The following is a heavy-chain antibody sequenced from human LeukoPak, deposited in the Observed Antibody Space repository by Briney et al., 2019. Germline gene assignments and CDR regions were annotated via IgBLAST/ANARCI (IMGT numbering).Heavy chain of an antibody. CDR2: IIPILGIA. D-gene: IGHD2-2*01. V-gene: IGHV1-69*04. J-gene: IGHJ4*02. CDR1: GGTFSSYA. Sequence: ASVKVSCKASGGTFSSYAISWVRQAPGQGLEWMGRIIPILGIANYAQKFQGRVTITADKSTSTAYMELSSLRSEDTAVYYCVRSPEYQLLGNDYWGQGTLVTVSS. CDR3: VRSPEYQLLGNDY.